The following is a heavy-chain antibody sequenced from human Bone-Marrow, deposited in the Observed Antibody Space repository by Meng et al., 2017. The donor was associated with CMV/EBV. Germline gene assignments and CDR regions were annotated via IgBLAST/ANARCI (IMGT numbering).Heavy chain of an antibody. CDR3: ARTPLGAFDI. CDR1: GFTVSSNY. CDR2: IYSGGST. J-gene: IGHJ3*02. V-gene: IGHV3-53*01. Sequence: GESLKISCAASGFTVSSNYMSWVRQAPGKGLEWVSVIYSGGSTYYADSVKGRFTISRDNSKNTLYLQMNSLRAEDTALYYCARTPLGAFDIWGQGTMVTVSS.